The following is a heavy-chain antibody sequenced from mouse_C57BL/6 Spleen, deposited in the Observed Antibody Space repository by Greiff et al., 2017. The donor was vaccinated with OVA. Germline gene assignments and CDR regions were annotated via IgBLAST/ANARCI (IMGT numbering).Heavy chain of an antibody. D-gene: IGHD4-1*01. Sequence: EVKLMESGGGLVKPGGSLKLSCAASGFTFSDYRMHWVRQAPEKGLEWVAYISSGSSTIYYADTVKGRFTISRDNAKNTLFLQMTSLRSEDTAMYYCARANWDLYWYFDVWGTGTTVTVSS. J-gene: IGHJ1*03. CDR1: GFTFSDYR. CDR3: ARANWDLYWYFDV. V-gene: IGHV5-17*01. CDR2: ISSGSSTI.